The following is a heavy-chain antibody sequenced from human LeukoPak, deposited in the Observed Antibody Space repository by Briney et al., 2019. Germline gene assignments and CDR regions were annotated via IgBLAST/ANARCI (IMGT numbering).Heavy chain of an antibody. CDR1: GGSISPYY. V-gene: IGHV4-59*01. CDR3: ARARSSYGYGDAFDF. D-gene: IGHD5-18*01. Sequence: NSSETLALTCTVSGGSISPYYWSWIRQSPGKGLEWIGYIYHSGKTYYNPSLKSRITISVDTSKNQFSLKVTSVTAADTAVYYCARARSSYGYGDAFDFWGQGTMVTVSS. J-gene: IGHJ3*01. CDR2: IYHSGKT.